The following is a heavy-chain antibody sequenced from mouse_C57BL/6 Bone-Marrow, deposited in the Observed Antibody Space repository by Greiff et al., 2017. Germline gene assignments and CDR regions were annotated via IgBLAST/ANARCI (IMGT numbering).Heavy chain of an antibody. V-gene: IGHV1-26*01. CDR2: INPNNGGT. D-gene: IGHD1-1*01. J-gene: IGHJ2*01. CDR3: ARGYYGSSPYYFDY. CDR1: GYTFTDYY. Sequence: EVQLQQSGPELVKPGASVKISCKASGYTFTDYYMNWVKQSHGKSLEWIGDINPNNGGTSYNQKFKGKATLTVDKSSSTAYMELRSLTSEDSAVYYCARGYYGSSPYYFDYWGQGNTLTVSS.